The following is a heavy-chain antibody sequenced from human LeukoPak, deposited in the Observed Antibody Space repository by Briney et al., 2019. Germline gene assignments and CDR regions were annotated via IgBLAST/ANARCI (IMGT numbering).Heavy chain of an antibody. J-gene: IGHJ3*02. CDR1: GYSFTSYW. Sequence: GESLKISCKGSGYSFTSYWIGWVRQMPGKGLEWMGIIYPGDSDTRYSPSFQGQVTISADKSISTAYLQWSSLKASDTAMYYCARHAMAGPLADAFDIWGQGTMVTVSS. CDR2: IYPGDSDT. V-gene: IGHV5-51*01. D-gene: IGHD5-18*01. CDR3: ARHAMAGPLADAFDI.